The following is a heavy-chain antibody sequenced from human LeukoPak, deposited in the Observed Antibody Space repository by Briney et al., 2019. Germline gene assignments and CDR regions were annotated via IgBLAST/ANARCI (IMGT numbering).Heavy chain of an antibody. CDR3: AKVGDYGDYALDY. Sequence: GGSLRLSCAASGFTFSTYAMSWVRQAPGRGLEWVSTISGSVSSTYYADSVKGRFTVSRDNSKNTLYLQMNSLRAEDTAVYYCAKVGDYGDYALDYWGQGTLVTVSS. J-gene: IGHJ4*02. V-gene: IGHV3-23*01. CDR1: GFTFSTYA. CDR2: ISGSVSST. D-gene: IGHD4-17*01.